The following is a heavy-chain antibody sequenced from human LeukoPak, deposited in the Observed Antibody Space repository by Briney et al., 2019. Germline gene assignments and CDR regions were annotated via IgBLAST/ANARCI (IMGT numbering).Heavy chain of an antibody. D-gene: IGHD1-26*01. CDR1: GGSISSYY. CDR2: IYSSGST. CDR3: ARHLRAVGATRYFDY. V-gene: IGHV4-59*08. J-gene: IGHJ4*02. Sequence: PSETLSLTCTVSGGSISSYYWSWIRQPPGKGLEWIGYIYSSGSTNYNPSLKSRVTISVDTSKNQFSLNLSSVTAADTAVYYCARHLRAVGATRYFDYWGQGTLVTVSS.